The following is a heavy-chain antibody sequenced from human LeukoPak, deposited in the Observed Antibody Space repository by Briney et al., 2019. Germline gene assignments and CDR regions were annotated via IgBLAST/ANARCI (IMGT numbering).Heavy chain of an antibody. CDR3: LASGGY. Sequence: PGGSLRLSCAASGFTFRNYWMNWVRQAPGKGLEWVANIKPDGSEKYYVDSVKGRFTISRDNAKNSVYLQMSSLRAEDTAVYYCLASGGYWGQGTLVTVSS. CDR1: GFTFRNYW. D-gene: IGHD6-25*01. CDR2: IKPDGSEK. J-gene: IGHJ4*02. V-gene: IGHV3-7*01.